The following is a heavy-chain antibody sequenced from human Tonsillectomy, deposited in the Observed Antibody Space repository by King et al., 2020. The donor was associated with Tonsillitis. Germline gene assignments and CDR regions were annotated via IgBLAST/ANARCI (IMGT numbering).Heavy chain of an antibody. CDR2: IYYSGST. Sequence: QLQESGPGLVKPSETLSLTCTVSGGSISHYYWSWIRQPPGKGLEWIGYIYYSGSTYYNPSLKSRVTISVDTSKNQVSLKLTSVTAADTAVYYCAKEGEAIMAPSNDAFDVWGQGKMVTVSS. CDR1: GGSISHYY. D-gene: IGHD5-12*01. V-gene: IGHV4-59*01. J-gene: IGHJ3*01. CDR3: AKEGEAIMAPSNDAFDV.